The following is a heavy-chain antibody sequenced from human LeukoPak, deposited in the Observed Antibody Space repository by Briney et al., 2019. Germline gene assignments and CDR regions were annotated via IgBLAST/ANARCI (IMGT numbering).Heavy chain of an antibody. Sequence: GGSLRLSCAASGFTFSSYAMHWVRQAPGKGLVWVAVISYDGSNKYYADSVKGRFTISRDNSKNTLYLQMNSLRAEDTAVYYCASEPYSSGWFRNHSFDYWGQGTLVTVSS. CDR2: ISYDGSNK. V-gene: IGHV3-30-3*01. D-gene: IGHD6-19*01. J-gene: IGHJ4*02. CDR1: GFTFSSYA. CDR3: ASEPYSSGWFRNHSFDY.